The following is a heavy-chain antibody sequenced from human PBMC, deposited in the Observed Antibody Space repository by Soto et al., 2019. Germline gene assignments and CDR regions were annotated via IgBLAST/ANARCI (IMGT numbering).Heavy chain of an antibody. D-gene: IGHD3-10*01. V-gene: IGHV4-34*01. CDR1: GGSFSGYY. CDR2: INHSGST. Sequence: SETLSLTCAVYGGSFSGYYWSWIRRPPGKGLEWIGEINHSGSTNYNPSLKSRVTISVDTSKNQFSLKLSSVTAADTAVYYCARGHTTYYYGSGSYFFDYWGQGTLVTVSS. J-gene: IGHJ4*02. CDR3: ARGHTTYYYGSGSYFFDY.